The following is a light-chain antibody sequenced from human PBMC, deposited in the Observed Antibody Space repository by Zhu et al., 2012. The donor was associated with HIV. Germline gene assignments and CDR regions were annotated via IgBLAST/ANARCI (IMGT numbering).Light chain of an antibody. Sequence: ETLMTQSPATLSVSPGERGTLSCRASESVRTNLAWYQQKPGQPPRLLISRASTRATAIPDRFSGSGFGTEFTLTISSLQPEDFATYFCQHLTLYPTFGGGSKVEIK. CDR3: QHLTLYPT. J-gene: IGKJ4*01. CDR1: ESVRTN. V-gene: IGKV3-15*01. CDR2: RAS.